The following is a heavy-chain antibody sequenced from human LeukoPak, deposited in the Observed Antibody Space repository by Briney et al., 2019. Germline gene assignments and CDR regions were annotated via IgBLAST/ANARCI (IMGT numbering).Heavy chain of an antibody. Sequence: SETLSLTCNVSGGSISSGGYYWSWIRQHPGKGLEWIGYIYYSGSTYHNPSLKSRVTISVDTSKNQFSLKLSSVTAADTAVYYCARWQGPNMFDPWGQGTLVTVSS. CDR1: GGSISSGGYY. CDR2: IYYSGST. CDR3: ARWQGPNMFDP. V-gene: IGHV4-31*03. J-gene: IGHJ5*02.